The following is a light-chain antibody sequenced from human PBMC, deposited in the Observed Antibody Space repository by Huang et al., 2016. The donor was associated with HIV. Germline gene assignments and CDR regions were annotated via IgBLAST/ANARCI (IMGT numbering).Light chain of an antibody. CDR2: GAS. CDR1: QSVSSN. J-gene: IGKJ2*02. CDR3: QQYNNWPGCT. Sequence: EIVMTQSRATLSVSPGETATVSCRASQSVSSNLAWYQQKPGQPPRLLIYGASTRAAGIPARFGGSGSGTEFTLTIGSLQSEDSALYYCQQYNNWPGCTFGQGTKLEIK. V-gene: IGKV3-15*01.